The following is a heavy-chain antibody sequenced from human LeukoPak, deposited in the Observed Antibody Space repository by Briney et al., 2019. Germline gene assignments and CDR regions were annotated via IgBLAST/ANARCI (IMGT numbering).Heavy chain of an antibody. CDR3: ARMEWIQVGEPWFDP. Sequence: SETLSLTCTVSGGSVNSYYWTWIRQPAGKGLEWIGHVYTTGSTNYNPSLKSRVTMSVDPSKNQFSLKLTSVTAADTAVYYCARMEWIQVGEPWFDPWGQGTLVTVSS. D-gene: IGHD3-16*01. CDR1: GGSVNSYY. CDR2: VYTTGST. V-gene: IGHV4-4*07. J-gene: IGHJ5*02.